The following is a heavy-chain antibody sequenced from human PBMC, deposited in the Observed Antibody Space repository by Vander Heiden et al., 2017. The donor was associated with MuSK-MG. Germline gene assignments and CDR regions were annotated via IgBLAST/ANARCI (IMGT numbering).Heavy chain of an antibody. CDR1: GFTFSSHA. CDR3: ARGDPLWFGELLEGFDY. CDR2: ISYDGSNK. V-gene: IGHV3-30*04. J-gene: IGHJ4*02. D-gene: IGHD3-10*01. Sequence: QVQLVESGGGVVQPGRSLRLSCAASGFTFSSHAMHWVRQAPGKGLEWVAVISYDGSNKYYADSVKGRFTISRDNSKNTLYLQMNSLRAEDTAVYYCARGDPLWFGELLEGFDYWGQGTLVTVSS.